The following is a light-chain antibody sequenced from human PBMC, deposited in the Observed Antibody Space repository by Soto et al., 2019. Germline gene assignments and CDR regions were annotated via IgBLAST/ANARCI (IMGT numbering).Light chain of an antibody. CDR2: GAS. V-gene: IGKV3-20*01. J-gene: IGKJ1*01. CDR3: QQYFKSPWT. Sequence: EIVLTQSPGILSLSPGERATLSCGASQTVSSNYLAWYQQKPGQAPRLLIYGASGRATGIPDRFSGSGSGTDFVLTITRLETEDFAAYYCQQYFKSPWTFGQGTKVDIK. CDR1: QTVSSNY.